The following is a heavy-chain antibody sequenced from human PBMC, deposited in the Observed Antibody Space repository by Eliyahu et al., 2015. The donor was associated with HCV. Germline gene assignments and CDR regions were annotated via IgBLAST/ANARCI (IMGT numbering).Heavy chain of an antibody. CDR2: IPXSGST. D-gene: IGHD6-19*01. CDR1: GGSLPPSS. V-gene: IGHV4-59*01. CDR3: ASGGGGIAVAGTGGWFDP. Sequence: QVQLQESGPGLVKPSETLSLTCTVSGGSLPPSSWSWIRXPPGKGLEWIGDIPXSGSTHYNPSPKSRVTISLDTSKNQFSLNLTSLTAADTAVYYCASGGGGIAVAGTGGWFDPWGQGTLVTVSS. J-gene: IGHJ5*02.